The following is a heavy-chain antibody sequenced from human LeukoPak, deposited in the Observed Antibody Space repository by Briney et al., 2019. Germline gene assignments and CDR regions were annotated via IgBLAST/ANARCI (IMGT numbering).Heavy chain of an antibody. D-gene: IGHD4-17*01. CDR1: GGSISSYY. J-gene: IGHJ5*02. V-gene: IGHV4-59*08. Sequence: SETLSLTCTVSGGSISSYYWSWIRQPPGKGLEWIGYIYYSGSTNYNPSLKSRVTISVDTSKNQFSLKLSSVTAADTAVYYCARRATVTTPNWFDPWGQGTLVTVSS. CDR3: ARRATVTTPNWFDP. CDR2: IYYSGST.